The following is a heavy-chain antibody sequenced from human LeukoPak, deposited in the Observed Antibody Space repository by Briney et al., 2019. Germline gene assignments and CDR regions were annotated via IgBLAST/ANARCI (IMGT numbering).Heavy chain of an antibody. CDR3: ARDVRGGGYGGYYYYYMDV. J-gene: IGHJ6*03. CDR2: IYTSGRT. D-gene: IGHD3-16*01. V-gene: IGHV4-4*07. Sequence: SETLSLTCTVSGGSISSYYWSWIRQPTGKGLEWIGHIYTSGRTNYNPSLKSRVTMSVDPSKNQFSLKLSSVTAADTAVYYCARDVRGGGYGGYYYYYMDVWGKGTTVTVSS. CDR1: GGSISSYY.